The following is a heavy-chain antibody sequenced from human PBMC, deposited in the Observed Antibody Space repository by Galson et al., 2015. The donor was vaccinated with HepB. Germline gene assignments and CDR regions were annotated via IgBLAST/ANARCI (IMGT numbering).Heavy chain of an antibody. CDR2: LYTGGNT. D-gene: IGHD5-18*01. J-gene: IGHJ4*02. Sequence: SLRLSCAASGFTVSDNYMVWVRQAPGKGLEWVSTLYTGGNTYYADSVKGRFTISGDDFKNTLYLQMNSLRAEDTAVYYCARGLRGNSHDWGQGTLVTVSS. CDR3: ARGLRGNSHD. CDR1: GFTVSDNY. V-gene: IGHV3-53*01.